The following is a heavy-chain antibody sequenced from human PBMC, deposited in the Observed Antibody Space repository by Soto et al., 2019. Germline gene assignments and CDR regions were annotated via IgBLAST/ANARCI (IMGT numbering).Heavy chain of an antibody. CDR2: ISGYNGHT. CDR1: GYTFTSHG. D-gene: IGHD3-3*01. CDR3: ARVPFSSFGVADPPVGWFDP. Sequence: ASVKVSCKTSGYTFTSHGVSWVRQAPGPGLEWMGWISGYNGHTKYAQTFQGRVTLTTDTSTSTAYMELRSLRFDDTAVYYCARVPFSSFGVADPPVGWFDPWGQGTLVTVSS. J-gene: IGHJ5*02. V-gene: IGHV1-18*01.